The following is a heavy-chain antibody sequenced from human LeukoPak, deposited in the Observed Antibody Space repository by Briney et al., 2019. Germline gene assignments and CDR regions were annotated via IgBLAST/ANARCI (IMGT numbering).Heavy chain of an antibody. J-gene: IGHJ4*02. Sequence: PSQTLSLTCTVSGGSISSGDYYWSWIRQPPGKGLEWIGYVYYSGSTYYNPSLKSRVTISVDTSKNQFSLKLSSVTAADTAVYYCAKVDRSVVASFDYWGQGTLVTVSS. D-gene: IGHD2-21*01. V-gene: IGHV4-30-4*08. CDR1: GGSISSGDYY. CDR2: VYYSGST. CDR3: AKVDRSVVASFDY.